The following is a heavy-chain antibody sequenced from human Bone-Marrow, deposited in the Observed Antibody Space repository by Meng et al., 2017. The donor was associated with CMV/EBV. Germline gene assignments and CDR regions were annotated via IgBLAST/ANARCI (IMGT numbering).Heavy chain of an antibody. D-gene: IGHD6-19*01. CDR1: GGAISSTSYY. V-gene: IGHV4-39*07. Sequence: SETLSLTCTVSGGAISSTSYYWGWIRQPPGKGLEWIVSIFYSGSTYYNPSLKSRITISVDTSKNQFSLKLSSVTAADTAVYYCARDSGWLVGGEYNWFDPCGQGTLVTVSS. CDR2: IFYSGST. CDR3: ARDSGWLVGGEYNWFDP. J-gene: IGHJ5*02.